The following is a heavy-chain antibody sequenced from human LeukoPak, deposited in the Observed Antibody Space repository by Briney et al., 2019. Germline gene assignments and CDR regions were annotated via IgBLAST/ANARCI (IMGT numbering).Heavy chain of an antibody. J-gene: IGHJ4*02. CDR3: ARGGSGSYWSPFDY. V-gene: IGHV4-59*01. D-gene: IGHD3-10*01. Sequence: SETLSLTCTVAGGSISSYYWSWIRQPPGKGLEWIGYIYYSGSTNYNPSLKSRVTISVDTSKNQFSLKLSSVTAADTAVYYCARGGSGSYWSPFDYWGQGTLVTVSS. CDR1: GGSISSYY. CDR2: IYYSGST.